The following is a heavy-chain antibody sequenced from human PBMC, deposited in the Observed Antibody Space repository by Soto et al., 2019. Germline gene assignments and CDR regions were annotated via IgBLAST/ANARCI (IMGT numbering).Heavy chain of an antibody. J-gene: IGHJ4*02. D-gene: IGHD2-8*01. CDR2: IYYSGST. V-gene: IGHV4-31*03. Sequence: SETLSLTCTVSGGSIISGGYYWSWVRQHPGKGLEWIGYIYYSGSTYYNPSLKSRVTISVDTSKNQFSLKLSSVTAADTAVYYCARGSCTNGVCYGFGQNYYFDYWGQGTLVTVSS. CDR1: GGSIISGGYY. CDR3: ARGSCTNGVCYGFGQNYYFDY.